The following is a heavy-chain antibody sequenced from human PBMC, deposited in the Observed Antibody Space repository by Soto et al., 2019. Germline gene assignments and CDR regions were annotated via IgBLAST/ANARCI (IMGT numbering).Heavy chain of an antibody. D-gene: IGHD2-8*01. CDR2: ISYDGSNK. V-gene: IGHV3-30*18. CDR3: AKSGRGYCTNGVCYGYYYYGMDV. Sequence: GGSLRLSCAASGFTFSSYGMHWVRQAPGKGLEWVAVISYDGSNKYYADSAKGRFTISRDNSKNTLYLQMNSLRAEDTAVYYCAKSGRGYCTNGVCYGYYYYGMDVWGQGTTVTVSS. CDR1: GFTFSSYG. J-gene: IGHJ6*02.